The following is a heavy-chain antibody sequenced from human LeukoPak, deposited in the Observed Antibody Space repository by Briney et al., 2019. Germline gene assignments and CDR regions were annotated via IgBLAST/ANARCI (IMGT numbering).Heavy chain of an antibody. V-gene: IGHV4-59*01. D-gene: IGHD6-19*01. CDR2: IYYSGST. Sequence: SETLSLTCTVSGDSISSSYWSWIRQPPGKGLEWIGYIYYSGSTNYNPSLKSRVTISVDTSKNQFSLKLSSVTAADTAVYYCARAGGSIAVAGIGWFDPWGQGTLVTVSS. J-gene: IGHJ5*02. CDR3: ARAGGSIAVAGIGWFDP. CDR1: GDSISSSY.